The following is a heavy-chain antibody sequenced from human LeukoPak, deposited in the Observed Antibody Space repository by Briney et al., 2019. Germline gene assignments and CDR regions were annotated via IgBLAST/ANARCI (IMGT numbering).Heavy chain of an antibody. CDR3: ARDTTYYDSSGYYYLPFDY. CDR1: GGSISTTNYY. D-gene: IGHD3-22*01. J-gene: IGHJ4*02. V-gene: IGHV4-39*07. CDR2: VYYSGST. Sequence: SETLSLTCTVSGGSISTTNYYWGWIRQSPGKGLEWFGCVYYSGSTYYNPSLKSRVTISVDTSQNQFSLQLTSVTAADTAVYYCARDTTYYDSSGYYYLPFDYWGQGTLVTVSS.